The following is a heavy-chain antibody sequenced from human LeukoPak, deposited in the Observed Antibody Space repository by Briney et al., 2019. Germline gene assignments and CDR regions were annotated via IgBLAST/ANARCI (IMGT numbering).Heavy chain of an antibody. CDR1: GGSISSGGYY. CDR3: ARGGYHAYYLDY. V-gene: IGHV4-31*03. Sequence: SQTLSLTCTVSGGSISSGGYYWSWIRQHPGKGLEWIGYIYYSGSTYYNPSLKSRVTISVDTSKNQFSLKLSSVTAADTAVYYCARGGYHAYYLDYWGQGSLVTVSS. J-gene: IGHJ4*02. D-gene: IGHD5-18*01. CDR2: IYYSGST.